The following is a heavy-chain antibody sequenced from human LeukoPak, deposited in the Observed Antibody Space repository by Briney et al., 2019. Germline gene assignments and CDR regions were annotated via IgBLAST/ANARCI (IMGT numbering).Heavy chain of an antibody. Sequence: ASVKVSCKASGYTFNRYGFSWGRQAPGQGLECQGWISAYSGNTKYAQNFQDRVTMTTDASTSTAYMELRSLTSDDTAVYFCARTHDYDNFPDYWGQGTLVAVYS. CDR2: ISAYSGNT. J-gene: IGHJ4*02. V-gene: IGHV1-18*01. CDR3: ARTHDYDNFPDY. D-gene: IGHD4-11*01. CDR1: GYTFNRYG.